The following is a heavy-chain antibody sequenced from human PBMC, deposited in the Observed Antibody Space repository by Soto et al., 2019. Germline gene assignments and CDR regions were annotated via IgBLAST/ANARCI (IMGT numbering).Heavy chain of an antibody. J-gene: IGHJ3*02. V-gene: IGHV3-48*02. CDR1: GFTFSSYS. CDR2: ISSSSSTI. CDR3: ERDDSSSWYLYAFDI. Sequence: PGGSLRLSCAASGFTFSSYSMNWVRQAPGKGLEWVSYISSSSSTIYYADSVKGRFTISRDNAKNSLYLQMNSLRDEDTAVYYCERDDSSSWYLYAFDIWGQGTMVTVSS. D-gene: IGHD6-13*01.